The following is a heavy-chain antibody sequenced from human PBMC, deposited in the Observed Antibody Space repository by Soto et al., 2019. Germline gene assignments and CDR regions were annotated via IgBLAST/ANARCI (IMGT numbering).Heavy chain of an antibody. Sequence: PSETLSLTCTVSGGSISSYYWSWIRQPPGKGLEWIGYIYYSGSTNYNPSLKSRVTISVDTSKNQFSLKLSSVTAADTAVYYCARARASYDILTGYYNYYFDYWGQGTLVTVSS. CDR3: ARARASYDILTGYYNYYFDY. CDR1: GGSISSYY. V-gene: IGHV4-59*01. J-gene: IGHJ4*02. CDR2: IYYSGST. D-gene: IGHD3-9*01.